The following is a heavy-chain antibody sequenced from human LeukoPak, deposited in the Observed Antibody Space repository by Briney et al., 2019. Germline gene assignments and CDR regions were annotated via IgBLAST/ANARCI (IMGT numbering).Heavy chain of an antibody. CDR1: GYTFTSYG. J-gene: IGHJ3*02. CDR2: ISAYNGNT. D-gene: IGHD3-10*01. CDR3: ARDRQYYGSGSRIEAFDI. V-gene: IGHV1-18*01. Sequence: ASVKVSCKASGYTFTSYGISWVRQAPGQGLEWMGWISAYNGNTNYAQKLQSRVTKTTDTSTSTAYMELRSLRSDDTAVYYCARDRQYYGSGSRIEAFDIWGQGTMVTVSS.